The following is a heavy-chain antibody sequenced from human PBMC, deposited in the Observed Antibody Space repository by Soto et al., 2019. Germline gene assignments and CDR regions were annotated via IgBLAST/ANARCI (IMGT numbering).Heavy chain of an antibody. J-gene: IGHJ6*03. V-gene: IGHV3-49*03. CDR2: IRSKAYGGTT. Sequence: GGSLILSCTASGFTFGDYAMSWFRQAPGKGLEWVGFIRSKAYGGTTEYAASVKGRFTISRDDSKSIAYLQMNSLKTEDTAVYYCTRDLYSSSSIAIKYYYYYYMDVWGKGTTVTVSS. CDR1: GFTFGDYA. CDR3: TRDLYSSSSIAIKYYYYYYMDV. D-gene: IGHD6-6*01.